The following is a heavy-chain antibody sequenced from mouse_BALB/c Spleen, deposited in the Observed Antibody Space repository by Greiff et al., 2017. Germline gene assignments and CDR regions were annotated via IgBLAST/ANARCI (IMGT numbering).Heavy chain of an antibody. D-gene: IGHD3-1*01. V-gene: IGHV3-2*02. CDR1: GYSITSDYA. Sequence: VQLQQSGPGLVKPSQSLSLTCTVTGYSITSDYAWNWIRQFPGNKLEWMGYISYSGSTSYNPSLKSRISITRDTSKNQFFLQLNSVTTEDTATYYCARSRARATYYFDYWGQGTTLTVSS. CDR3: ARSRARATYYFDY. CDR2: ISYSGST. J-gene: IGHJ2*01.